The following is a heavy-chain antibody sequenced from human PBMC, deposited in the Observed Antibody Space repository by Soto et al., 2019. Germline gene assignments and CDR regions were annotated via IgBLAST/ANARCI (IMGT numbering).Heavy chain of an antibody. D-gene: IGHD3-3*01. Sequence: ASVKVSCKASGYTFTSYDINWVRQATGQGLEWKGWMNPNSGNTGYAQKFQGRVTMTRNTSISTAYMELSSLRSEDTAVYYCARQSGSVYYYYGMDVWGQGTTVTVSS. CDR2: MNPNSGNT. J-gene: IGHJ6*02. V-gene: IGHV1-8*01. CDR3: ARQSGSVYYYYGMDV. CDR1: GYTFTSYD.